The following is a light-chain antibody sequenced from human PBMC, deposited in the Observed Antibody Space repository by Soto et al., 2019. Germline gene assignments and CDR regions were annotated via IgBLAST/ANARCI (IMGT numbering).Light chain of an antibody. V-gene: IGKV3-15*01. CDR2: GAS. Sequence: EIVMTQSPATLSVSPGERATLSCRASQSVSSNLAWYQQKPGQAPRLLIYGASTRATGIPARFSGSGSGTEFTLTISILQSEDFAVYYCQQYNNWPRKFGQGTKVEIK. J-gene: IGKJ1*01. CDR3: QQYNNWPRK. CDR1: QSVSSN.